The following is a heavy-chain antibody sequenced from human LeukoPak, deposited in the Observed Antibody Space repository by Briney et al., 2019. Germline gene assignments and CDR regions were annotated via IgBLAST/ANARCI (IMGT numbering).Heavy chain of an antibody. CDR2: VSGSGVST. Sequence: GGSLRLSCAASGFTFNNYAMNWVRQAPGKGLEWVSAVSGSGVSTYYADSVKGRFTISRENSKNTLYLQMNSLRAEDTAVYYCAKDGGGWYSSGWYYFDYWGQGTLVTVSS. CDR3: AKDGGGWYSSGWYYFDY. CDR1: GFTFNNYA. D-gene: IGHD6-19*01. J-gene: IGHJ4*02. V-gene: IGHV3-23*01.